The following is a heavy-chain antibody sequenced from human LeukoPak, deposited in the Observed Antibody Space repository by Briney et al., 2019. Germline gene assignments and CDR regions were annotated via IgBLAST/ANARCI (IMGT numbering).Heavy chain of an antibody. CDR1: GGSISSALYH. CDR3: ARGEPYYDFWSGYYVRMVAFDI. D-gene: IGHD3-3*01. J-gene: IGHJ3*02. Sequence: SETLSLTCTVSGGSISSALYHWGWIRQPPGKNLEWLGSVYYTGSTHNNPSLKSRVTISVDTSKNQFSLNLSSVTAADTAVYYCARGEPYYDFWSGYYVRMVAFDIWGQGTMVTVSS. V-gene: IGHV4-39*01. CDR2: VYYTGST.